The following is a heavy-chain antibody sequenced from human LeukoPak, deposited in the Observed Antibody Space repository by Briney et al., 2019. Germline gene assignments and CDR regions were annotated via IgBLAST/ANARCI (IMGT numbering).Heavy chain of an antibody. Sequence: GGSLRLSCAASGFTFSSYAMHWVRQAPGQRLEWMGWINAGNGNTKYSQKFQGRVTITRDTSASTAYMELSSLRSEDTAVYYCARGSRNYYGSGSFIDYWGQGTLVTVSS. J-gene: IGHJ4*02. CDR1: GFTFSSYA. CDR3: ARGSRNYYGSGSFIDY. V-gene: IGHV1-3*01. CDR2: INAGNGNT. D-gene: IGHD3-10*01.